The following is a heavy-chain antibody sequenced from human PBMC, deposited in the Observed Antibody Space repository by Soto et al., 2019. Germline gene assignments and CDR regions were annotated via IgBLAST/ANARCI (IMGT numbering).Heavy chain of an antibody. CDR2: ISGSGGST. CDR3: ANGGYCSGGSCPTYYFDY. V-gene: IGHV3-23*01. D-gene: IGHD2-15*01. J-gene: IGHJ4*02. CDR1: GFTFSSYA. Sequence: GSLRLSCAASGFTFSSYAMSCVRQAPGKGLEWVSAISGSGGSTYYADSVKGRFTISRDNSKNTLYLQMNSLRADDTAVYYCANGGYCSGGSCPTYYFDYWGQGTLVTVSS.